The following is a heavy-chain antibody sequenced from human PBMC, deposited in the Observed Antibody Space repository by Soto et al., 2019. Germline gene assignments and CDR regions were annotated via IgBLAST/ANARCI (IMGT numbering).Heavy chain of an antibody. J-gene: IGHJ5*02. Sequence: ASVKVSCKASGYTFTSYYMHWVRQAPGQGLEWMGIINPSGGSTSYAQKFQGRVTMTRDTSTSTVYMELSSLRSEDTAVYYCARDPRRRIFYSSGSGGYWFDLWGQGTLVTVSS. D-gene: IGHD6-19*01. CDR1: GYTFTSYY. V-gene: IGHV1-46*01. CDR3: ARDPRRRIFYSSGSGGYWFDL. CDR2: INPSGGST.